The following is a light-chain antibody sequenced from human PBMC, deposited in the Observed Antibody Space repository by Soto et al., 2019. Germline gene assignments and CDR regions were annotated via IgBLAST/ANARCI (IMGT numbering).Light chain of an antibody. V-gene: IGLV2-11*02. CDR3: CSYASSSPLV. CDR1: SSDVGGYNY. Sequence: SALTQPGSVSGSPGQSVTISCTGTSSDVGGYNYVSWYQQHPGKAPKLMIYDVSKRPSGVPDRFSGSKSGNTASLTISGLQAEDEADYYCCSYASSSPLVFGTGTKVTV. CDR2: DVS. J-gene: IGLJ1*01.